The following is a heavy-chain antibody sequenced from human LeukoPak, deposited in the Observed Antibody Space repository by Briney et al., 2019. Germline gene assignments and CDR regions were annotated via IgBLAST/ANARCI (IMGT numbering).Heavy chain of an antibody. CDR3: AREDLYSNYFDY. J-gene: IGHJ4*02. D-gene: IGHD4-11*01. Sequence: PGRSLRLSCAASGFTFSSYGMHWVRQAPGKGLEWVSSISSSSSYIYYADSVKGRFTISRDNAKNSLYLQMNSLRAEDTAVYYCAREDLYSNYFDYWGQGTLVTVSS. CDR2: ISSSSSYI. V-gene: IGHV3-21*01. CDR1: GFTFSSYG.